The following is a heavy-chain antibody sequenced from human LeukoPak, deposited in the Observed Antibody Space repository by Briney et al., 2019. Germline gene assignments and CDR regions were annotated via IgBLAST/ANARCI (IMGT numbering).Heavy chain of an antibody. Sequence: PSGTLSLTCAVSGASISSSHWWSWVRQAPGKGLGWIGDIYHSGSTNYNPSLKSRVTISVDKSKNQLSPKLRSVTAADTGVYYCARTYDTSGYYYAFDYWGQGNLVTVSS. CDR3: ARTYDTSGYYYAFDY. D-gene: IGHD3-22*01. CDR2: IYHSGST. CDR1: GASISSSHW. V-gene: IGHV4-4*02. J-gene: IGHJ4*02.